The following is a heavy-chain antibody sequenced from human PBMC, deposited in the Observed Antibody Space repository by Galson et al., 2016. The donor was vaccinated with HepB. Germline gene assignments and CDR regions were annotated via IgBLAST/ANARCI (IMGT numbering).Heavy chain of an antibody. CDR3: ARHGDDDYVDLDY. V-gene: IGHV4-39*01. CDR2: VYYSGTT. J-gene: IGHJ4*02. D-gene: IGHD2-21*02. CDR1: GGSVSSDTYS. Sequence: SETLSLTCAVSGGSVSSDTYSWAWIRQPPGKGLEWIGNVYYSGTTYYNPSLKSRVTISVDTSKNEFSLRLNSVTAADTAVYYCARHGDDDYVDLDYWGQGTLVTVSS.